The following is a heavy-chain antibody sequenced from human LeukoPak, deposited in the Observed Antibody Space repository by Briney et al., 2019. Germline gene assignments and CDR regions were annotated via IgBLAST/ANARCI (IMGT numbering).Heavy chain of an antibody. V-gene: IGHV2-70*17. CDR2: IDWDDDR. CDR1: GFSLNTRQMC. CDR3: ARMTPDSPSFDY. D-gene: IGHD1-14*01. J-gene: IGHJ4*02. Sequence: SGPALVKPTQTLTLTCTFSGFSLNTRQMCVVWILQPPGKALEWLARIDWDDDRFYSPSLKTRLSVSKDTSKNQVVLTMAHMDPADTGTYYCARMTPDSPSFDYWGQGTLVTVSS.